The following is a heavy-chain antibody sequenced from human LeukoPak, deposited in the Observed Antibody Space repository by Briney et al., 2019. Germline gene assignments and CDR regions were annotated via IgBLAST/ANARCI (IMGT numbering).Heavy chain of an antibody. CDR2: IYNTGNT. D-gene: IGHD1-14*01. CDR1: GFTVRTSH. Sequence: GSLRLSCAASGFTVRTSHMSWIRQAPGKGLEWVSLIYNTGNTHDADSVKGRFTISRDISKNTLYLQMSRLRSDDTAVYFCVRADNGFDHWGQGALVTVSS. CDR3: VRADNGFDH. J-gene: IGHJ4*02. V-gene: IGHV3-53*01.